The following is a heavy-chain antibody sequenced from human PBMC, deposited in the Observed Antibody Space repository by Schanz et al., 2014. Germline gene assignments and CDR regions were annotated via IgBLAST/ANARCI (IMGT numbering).Heavy chain of an antibody. CDR2: INSDGTTT. CDR3: AMGGYQLHH. V-gene: IGHV3-74*02. J-gene: IGHJ4*02. CDR1: GFTFSSYG. Sequence: AQLVESGGGVVQPGRSLRLSCAASGFTFSSYGMHWVRQAPGKGLVWVSHINSDGTTTTYADSVKGRFTISRDNAENTLYLQMNSLRVEDTAVYYCAMGGYQLHHWGQGTLVTVSS. D-gene: IGHD1-7*01.